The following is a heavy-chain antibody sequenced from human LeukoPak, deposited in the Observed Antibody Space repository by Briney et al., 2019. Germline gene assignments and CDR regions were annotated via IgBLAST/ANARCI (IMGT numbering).Heavy chain of an antibody. CDR1: GDSVSSNSAG. D-gene: IGHD3-22*01. J-gene: IGHJ4*02. V-gene: IGHV6-1*01. CDR2: TYYRSKWYN. Sequence: SQTLSLTCAISGDSVSSNSAGWNWTRQSPSRGLEWLGRTYYRSKWYNDDAVSVKSRITINPDTAKNQFSLQLNSVTAADTAVYYCARAADSSGYYSDYWGQGTLVTVSS. CDR3: ARAADSSGYYSDY.